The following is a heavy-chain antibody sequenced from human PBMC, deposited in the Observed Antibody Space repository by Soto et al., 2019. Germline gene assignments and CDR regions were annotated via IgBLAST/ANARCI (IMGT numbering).Heavy chain of an antibody. CDR2: TYYRSKWIH. CDR1: GDSVSSHSSA. CDR3: ARNLRPDFDY. V-gene: IGHV6-1*01. Sequence: SQTLSLTCAISGDSVSSHSSAWNWIRQSPSRGLEWLGRTYYRSKWIHDYALSVKSRISITPDTAKNQFYLQLNSVTPEDTAVYYCARNLRPDFDYWGQGTLVTVSS. J-gene: IGHJ4*02.